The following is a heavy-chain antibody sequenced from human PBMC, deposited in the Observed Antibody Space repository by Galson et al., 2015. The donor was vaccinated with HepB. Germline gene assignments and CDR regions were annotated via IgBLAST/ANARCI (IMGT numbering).Heavy chain of an antibody. CDR1: GFTFSSYG. V-gene: IGHV3-30*18. J-gene: IGHJ4*02. CDR3: AKGYGSSGWIDY. D-gene: IGHD6-19*01. Sequence: SLRLSCAASGFTFSSYGMHWVRQAPGKGLEWVAVISYDGSNKYYADSVKGRFTISRDNSKNTLYLQMNSLRAEDTAVYYCAKGYGSSGWIDYWGQGTLVTVSS. CDR2: ISYDGSNK.